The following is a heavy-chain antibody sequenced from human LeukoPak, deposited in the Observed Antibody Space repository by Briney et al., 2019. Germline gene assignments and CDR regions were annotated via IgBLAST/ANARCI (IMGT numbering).Heavy chain of an antibody. CDR1: GFTFSSSA. J-gene: IGHJ4*02. CDR2: ISGSSGST. CDR3: AKDLDCSSTNCYPDY. V-gene: IGHV3-23*01. D-gene: IGHD2-2*01. Sequence: PGGSLRLSCAASGFTFSSSAMSWVRQAPGKGLEWVSAISGSSGSTYYADSVKGRFTISRDNSKNTLYLQMNSLRAEDTAVHYCAKDLDCSSTNCYPDYWGQGTLVTVSS.